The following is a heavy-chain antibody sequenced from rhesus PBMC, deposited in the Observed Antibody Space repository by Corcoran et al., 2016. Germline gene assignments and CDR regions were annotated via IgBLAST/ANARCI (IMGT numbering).Heavy chain of an antibody. D-gene: IGHD3-34*01. J-gene: IGHJ4*01. CDR2: IGGSSGST. V-gene: IGHV4-127*01. Sequence: QVQLQESGPGLVKPSETLSLTCAVSGYSISSGYGWSWVRQPPGKGRVWIGYIGGSSGSTNYNPSLKSRVTISKDTSKNQFSLKLSSVTAADTAVYYCVRAGYYFDYWGQGVLVTVSS. CDR3: VRAGYYFDY. CDR1: GYSISSGYG.